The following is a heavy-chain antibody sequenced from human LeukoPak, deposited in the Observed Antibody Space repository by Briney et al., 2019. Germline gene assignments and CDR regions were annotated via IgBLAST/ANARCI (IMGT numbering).Heavy chain of an antibody. CDR1: GDSVSSNSAA. D-gene: IGHD3-10*01. V-gene: IGHV6-1*01. CDR2: TSYRSKWYN. CDR3: ARAGLYYYGSGSYYPAPHAFDI. J-gene: IGHJ3*02. Sequence: SQTLSLTCAISGDSVSSNSAAWNWIRQSPSRGLEWLGRTSYRSKWYNDYAVSVKSRITINPDTSKNQFSLQLNSVPPEDTAVYYCARAGLYYYGSGSYYPAPHAFDIWGQGTMVTVSS.